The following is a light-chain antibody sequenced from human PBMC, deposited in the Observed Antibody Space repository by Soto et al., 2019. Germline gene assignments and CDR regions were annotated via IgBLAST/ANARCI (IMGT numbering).Light chain of an antibody. J-gene: IGKJ4*01. Sequence: EIVMTHSPATLSVSPGERATLSCRASQSVSNNLAWYQQKPGQAPRLLIYGASTRATAIPARFGGSGSGTEFTLTISSLQSEDFAVYYCQRYNNWPLTFGGGTKVESK. CDR3: QRYNNWPLT. V-gene: IGKV3-15*01. CDR2: GAS. CDR1: QSVSNN.